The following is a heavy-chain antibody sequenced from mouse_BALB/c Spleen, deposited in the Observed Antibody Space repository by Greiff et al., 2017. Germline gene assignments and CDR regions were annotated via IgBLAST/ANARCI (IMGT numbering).Heavy chain of an antibody. CDR3: TSAPGTGYFDY. V-gene: IGHV5-6-4*01. CDR1: GFTFSSYT. D-gene: IGHD4-1*01. Sequence: EVMLVESGGGLVKPGGSLKLSCAASGFTFSSYTMSWVRQTPEKRLEWVATISSGGSYTYYPDSVKGRFTISRDNAKNTLYLQMSSLKSEDTAMYNLTSAPGTGYFDYWGQGTTLTVSS. J-gene: IGHJ2*01. CDR2: ISSGGSYT.